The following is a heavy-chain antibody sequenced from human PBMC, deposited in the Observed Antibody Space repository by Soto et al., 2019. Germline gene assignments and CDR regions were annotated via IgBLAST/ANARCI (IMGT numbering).Heavy chain of an antibody. Sequence: QVQLVQSGAEVKKPGSSVKVSCKASGGTFSSYAISWVRQAPGQGLEWMGGIIPIFGTANYAQKFQGRVTITADESTSTAYMELSSVRSEDTAVYYCARADPDVDTAMVSALDYWGQGTLVTVSS. CDR2: IIPIFGTA. J-gene: IGHJ4*02. CDR1: GGTFSSYA. V-gene: IGHV1-69*01. D-gene: IGHD5-18*01. CDR3: ARADPDVDTAMVSALDY.